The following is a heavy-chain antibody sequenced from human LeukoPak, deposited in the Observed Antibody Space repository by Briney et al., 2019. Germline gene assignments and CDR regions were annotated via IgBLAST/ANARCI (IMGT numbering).Heavy chain of an antibody. CDR3: ARGVDYVWGSYRYTGDWFDP. D-gene: IGHD3-16*02. Sequence: ASVKVSCKASGYTFTGYYMHWVRQAPGQGLEWMGWINPNSGGTNYAQKFQGRVTMTRDTSISTAYMELSRLRSDDTAVYYCARGVDYVWGSYRYTGDWFDPWGQGTLVTVSS. V-gene: IGHV1-2*02. CDR2: INPNSGGT. CDR1: GYTFTGYY. J-gene: IGHJ5*02.